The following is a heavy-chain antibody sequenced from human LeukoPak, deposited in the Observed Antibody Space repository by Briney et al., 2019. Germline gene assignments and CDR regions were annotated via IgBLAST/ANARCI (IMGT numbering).Heavy chain of an antibody. Sequence: PRGSLRLSCAASGFTFSNAWMSWVRQAPGKGLEWVGRIKSKTDGGTTDYAAPVKGRFTISRDDSKNTLYLQMNSLKTEDTAVYYCTLLVYYYYYMDVWGKGTTVTVSS. J-gene: IGHJ6*03. D-gene: IGHD2-15*01. CDR2: IKSKTDGGTT. V-gene: IGHV3-15*01. CDR3: TLLVYYYYYMDV. CDR1: GFTFSNAW.